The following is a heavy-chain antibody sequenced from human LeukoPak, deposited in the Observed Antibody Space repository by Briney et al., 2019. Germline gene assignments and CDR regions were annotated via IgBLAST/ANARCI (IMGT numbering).Heavy chain of an antibody. V-gene: IGHV5-51*01. Sequence: GESLKISCKASGYSFDYYWIAWVRQMPGKGLEWMGIIYPDDSDSTYSPSFQGQVTISVDKSINTAYLQWSSLRASNTAIYYCARVGSVTNFGVVSYYFDYWGQGTLVTVSS. D-gene: IGHD3-3*01. J-gene: IGHJ4*02. CDR2: IYPDDSDS. CDR1: GYSFDYYW. CDR3: ARVGSVTNFGVVSYYFDY.